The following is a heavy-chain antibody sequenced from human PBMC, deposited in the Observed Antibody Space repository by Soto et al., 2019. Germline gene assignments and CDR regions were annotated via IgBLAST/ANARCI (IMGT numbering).Heavy chain of an antibody. CDR3: ARGHDLPLSSYFDY. V-gene: IGHV1-69*02. J-gene: IGHJ4*02. D-gene: IGHD1-1*01. CDR1: GGTFSSYT. Sequence: QVQLVQSGAALKKPGSSVKVSCKASGGTFSSYTISWVRQAPGQGLEWMGRIIPILGIANYAQKFQGRVTITADKSTSTAYMELSSLRSEDTAVYYCARGHDLPLSSYFDYWGQGTLVTVSS. CDR2: IIPILGIA.